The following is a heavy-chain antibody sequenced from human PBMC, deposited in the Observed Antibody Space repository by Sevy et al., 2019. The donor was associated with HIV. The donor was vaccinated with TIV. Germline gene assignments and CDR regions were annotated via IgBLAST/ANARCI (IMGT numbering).Heavy chain of an antibody. V-gene: IGHV4-59*01. CDR3: ARAGGSTDWGIDV. Sequence: SETLSLTCTVSGGSISSYYWKWIRQPPGKGLEWIGYMDYSGSSSYNPSLKGRVSISLDTSKNQFSLNLTSVTAVDTAVYYCARAGGSTDWGIDVWGQGTTVTVS. J-gene: IGHJ6*02. CDR1: GGSISSYY. D-gene: IGHD2-2*01. CDR2: MDYSGSS.